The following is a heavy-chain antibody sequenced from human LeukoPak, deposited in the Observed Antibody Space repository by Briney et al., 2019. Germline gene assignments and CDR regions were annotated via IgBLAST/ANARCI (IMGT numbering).Heavy chain of an antibody. CDR3: AVDFQYNRP. J-gene: IGHJ5*02. V-gene: IGHV3-74*01. CDR2: INTDGRTT. CDR1: GFTFSSYW. Sequence: PGGSLRLSCVASGFTFSSYWMHWARQAPGKGLVWVSGINTDGRTTVYADSVKGRFTISRDNAKNTLYLQMNSPRIEDTAVYYCAVDFQYNRPWGQGTLVTVSS. D-gene: IGHD1-1*01.